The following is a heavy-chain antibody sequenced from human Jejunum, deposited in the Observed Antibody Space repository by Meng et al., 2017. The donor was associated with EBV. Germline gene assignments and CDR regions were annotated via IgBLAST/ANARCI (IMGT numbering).Heavy chain of an antibody. J-gene: IGHJ4*02. D-gene: IGHD2-21*01. CDR1: GFSLSSSGAG. V-gene: IGHV2-5*01. CDR2: IFWNGEK. Sequence: QITLNESGPTLVKPTXTLTLPCPFSGFSLSSSGAGVGWIRQPPGKALEWLSVIFWNGEKRYSPSLKSRLTINKDTSRDQVVLTMTTVDPVDTATYYCAHRLGADSAGGAFNYWGQGALVTVSS. CDR3: AHRLGADSAGGAFNY.